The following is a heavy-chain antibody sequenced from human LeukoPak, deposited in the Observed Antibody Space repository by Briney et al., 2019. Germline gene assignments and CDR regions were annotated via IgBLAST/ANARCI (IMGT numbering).Heavy chain of an antibody. CDR3: ARDIRAPEGSIRYFDWLSTGHDY. D-gene: IGHD3-9*01. Sequence: PGGSLRLSCATSGFIFDDYAMHWVRQAPGKGLEWVSSISSSSSYIYYADSVKGRFTISRDNAKNSLYLQMNSLRAEDTAVYYCARDIRAPEGSIRYFDWLSTGHDYWGQGTLVTVSS. V-gene: IGHV3-21*01. CDR2: ISSSSSYI. CDR1: GFIFDDYA. J-gene: IGHJ4*02.